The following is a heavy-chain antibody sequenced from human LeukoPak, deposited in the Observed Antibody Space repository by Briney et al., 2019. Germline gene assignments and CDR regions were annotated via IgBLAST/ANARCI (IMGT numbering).Heavy chain of an antibody. CDR2: IYHSGST. CDR1: GGCITSYY. CDR3: ASVYGSGSSRFDY. J-gene: IGHJ4*02. V-gene: IGHV4-59*01. Sequence: SETLSLTCTVSGGCITSYYWSWIRQPPGKGLESIGYIYHSGSTTYSPSLKSRVTISVDTSKNQFSLKLSSVTAADTAVYYCASVYGSGSSRFDYWGQGTLVTVSS. D-gene: IGHD3-10*01.